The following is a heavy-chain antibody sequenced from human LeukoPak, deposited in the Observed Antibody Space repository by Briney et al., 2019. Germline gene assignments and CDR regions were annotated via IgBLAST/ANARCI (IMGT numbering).Heavy chain of an antibody. CDR3: ARSGLDSRYYFGMDV. J-gene: IGHJ6*02. D-gene: IGHD5-12*01. CDR2: INYGGST. V-gene: IGHV4-59*01. CDR1: GGSISSYY. Sequence: SETLSLTCTVSGGSISSYYWSWIRQPPGGGLEWIGYINYGGSTNYNPSLKRRVTISLDASKSQFSLKLRSVTAADTAVYYCARSGLDSRYYFGMDVWGQGTTVTVSS.